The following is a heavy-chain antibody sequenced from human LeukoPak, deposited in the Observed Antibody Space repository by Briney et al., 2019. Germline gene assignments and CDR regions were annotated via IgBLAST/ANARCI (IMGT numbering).Heavy chain of an antibody. Sequence: PGGSLRLSCAASGFTFSSYWMGWVRQAPGKGLEWVANIKQDGSEKYYVDSVKGRFAISRDNAKDSLYLQMNSLRAEDTAVYHCARVIAARPARRTYYCMDVWGKGTTVTVSS. CDR2: IKQDGSEK. CDR3: ARVIAARPARRTYYCMDV. J-gene: IGHJ6*03. V-gene: IGHV3-7*01. D-gene: IGHD6-6*01. CDR1: GFTFSSYW.